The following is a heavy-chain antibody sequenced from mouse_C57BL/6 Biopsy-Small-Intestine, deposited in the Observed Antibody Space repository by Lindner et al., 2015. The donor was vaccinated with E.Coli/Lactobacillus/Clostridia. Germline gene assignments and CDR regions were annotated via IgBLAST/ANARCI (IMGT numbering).Heavy chain of an antibody. V-gene: IGHV1-63*01. Sequence: VQLQESGAELVRPGTSVKMSCKASGYTFTNYWIGWAKQRPGHGLEWIGDIYPGGGYTNYNEKFKGKATLTADKSSSTAYMQFSSLTSEDSAIYYCARHSSYGYFDYWGQGTTLTVSS. D-gene: IGHD1-1*01. J-gene: IGHJ2*01. CDR1: GYTFTNYW. CDR3: ARHSSYGYFDY. CDR2: IYPGGGYT.